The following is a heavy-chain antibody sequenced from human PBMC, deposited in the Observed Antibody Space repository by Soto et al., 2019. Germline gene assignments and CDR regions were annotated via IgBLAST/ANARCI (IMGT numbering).Heavy chain of an antibody. Sequence: GGSMRHRRAVGGGTSSSYGGSWVRQTPGKALALVSGIDTIVHNTSYAPSLTCRFTISRDNSNNPLFLQMNNLRAEDTALYSCAKAVAQYLYFFNNSGQGVLLSVSS. CDR1: GGTSSSYG. D-gene: IGHD3-9*01. CDR3: AKAVAQYLYFFNN. CDR2: IDTIVHNT. J-gene: IGHJ4*02. V-gene: IGHV3-23*01.